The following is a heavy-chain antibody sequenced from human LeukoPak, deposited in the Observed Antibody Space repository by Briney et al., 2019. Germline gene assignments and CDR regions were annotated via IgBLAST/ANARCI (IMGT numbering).Heavy chain of an antibody. CDR1: GFTFSDYY. CDR3: ARDQPIGYNYGYPFDN. CDR2: ISSSGSTI. J-gene: IGHJ4*02. V-gene: IGHV3-11*04. D-gene: IGHD5-18*01. Sequence: GGSLRLSCAASGFTFSDYYMSWIRQAPGKGLEWVSYISSSGSTIYYADSVKGRFTISRDNAKNSLYLQMNNLRVEDTAIYYCARDQPIGYNYGYPFDNWGQGTLVTVSS.